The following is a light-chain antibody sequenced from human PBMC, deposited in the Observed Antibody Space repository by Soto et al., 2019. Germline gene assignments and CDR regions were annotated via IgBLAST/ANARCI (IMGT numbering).Light chain of an antibody. CDR2: EAS. Sequence: DIQMTQSPFSLCASVGDRVTITCRASESVSSRLAWYQQKPGKAPKLLISEASSVESGVPSRFSGSGSGTEFTLTISSLQPDDFATYYCQQYNYYRTFGQGTEVEMK. CDR1: ESVSSR. CDR3: QQYNYYRT. J-gene: IGKJ1*01. V-gene: IGKV1-5*03.